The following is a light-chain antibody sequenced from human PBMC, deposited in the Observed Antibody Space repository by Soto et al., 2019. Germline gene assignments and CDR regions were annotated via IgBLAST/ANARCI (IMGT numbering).Light chain of an antibody. CDR2: AAY. Sequence: DIQMTQSPSSLSASVGDTVTITCRASQIIYTYLTWYQQKPGKAPKLLIYAAYSLQSGVPSRFSGGGSGTDFTLTISSLQPEDFAAYYCQQSYDMPWTFGQGTKVDI. V-gene: IGKV1-39*01. J-gene: IGKJ1*01. CDR1: QIIYTY. CDR3: QQSYDMPWT.